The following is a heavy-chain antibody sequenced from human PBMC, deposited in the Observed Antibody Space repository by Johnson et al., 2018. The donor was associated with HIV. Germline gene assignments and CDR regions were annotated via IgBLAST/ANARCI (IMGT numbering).Heavy chain of an antibody. CDR3: ARGGDYYGAFDI. CDR2: IGIAGDT. V-gene: IGHV3-13*01. Sequence: VQLVESGGGLVQPGGSLRLSCVASGFTFSDYDMHWVRQTTGKVLEWVSAIGIAGDTYYPGYVKGRFTISRENAKNSLYLQMNSLRAEDTAVYYCARGGDYYGAFDIWGQGTMVTVSS. CDR1: GFTFSDYD. J-gene: IGHJ3*02. D-gene: IGHD3-10*01.